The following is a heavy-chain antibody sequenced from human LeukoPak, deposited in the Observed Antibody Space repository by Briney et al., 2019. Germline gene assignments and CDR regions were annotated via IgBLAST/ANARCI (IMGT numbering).Heavy chain of an antibody. CDR2: ISYDGSNK. Sequence: PGRSLRLSCAASGFTFSSYAMHWVRQAPGKGLEWVAVISYDGSNKYYADSVKGRFTISRDNSKNTLYLQMNSLRAEDTAVYYCARDPDHGAVDYWGQGTLVTASS. V-gene: IGHV3-30*04. D-gene: IGHD3-16*01. J-gene: IGHJ4*02. CDR3: ARDPDHGAVDY. CDR1: GFTFSSYA.